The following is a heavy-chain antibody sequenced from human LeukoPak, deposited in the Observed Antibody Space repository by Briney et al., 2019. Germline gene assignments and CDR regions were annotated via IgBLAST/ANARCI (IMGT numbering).Heavy chain of an antibody. Sequence: GGSLRLSRAASGFTFSSYWMHWVRQAPGKGLVWVSRINSDGPSTSYADAVKGRFTISRDNSKNTLYLQMNSLRAEDTAVYYCAKLESEWEPDHWGQGTLVTVSS. D-gene: IGHD1-26*01. CDR2: INSDGPST. V-gene: IGHV3-74*01. CDR3: AKLESEWEPDH. CDR1: GFTFSSYW. J-gene: IGHJ4*02.